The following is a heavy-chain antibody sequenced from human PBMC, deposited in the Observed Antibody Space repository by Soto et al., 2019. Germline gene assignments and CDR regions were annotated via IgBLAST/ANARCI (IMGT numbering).Heavy chain of an antibody. D-gene: IGHD3-9*01. CDR1: GFSLSTSGVG. CDR2: IYSNDDK. Sequence: GSGPTLVNPTQTLTLTCTFSGFSLSTSGVGVGWVRQPPGKALEWLALIYSNDDKRFSTSLRSRLTITKDTATNQVVLRMTNMDAVDTAIYYCTHQMGTILYGMDVWGQGTTVTVSS. V-gene: IGHV2-5*01. CDR3: THQMGTILYGMDV. J-gene: IGHJ6*02.